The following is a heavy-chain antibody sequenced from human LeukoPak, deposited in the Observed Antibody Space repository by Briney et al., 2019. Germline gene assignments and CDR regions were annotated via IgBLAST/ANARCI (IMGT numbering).Heavy chain of an antibody. V-gene: IGHV4-39*01. CDR2: IYYSGST. D-gene: IGHD3-22*01. CDR1: GGSISSSSYY. CDR3: ARLITYDSSGYYPDAFDI. J-gene: IGHJ3*02. Sequence: SETLSLTCTVSGGSISSSSYYWGWIRQSPGKGLEWFGSIYYSGSTYYNPSLKSRVTLSVDTSKNQFSLKLSSVTAADTAVYYCARLITYDSSGYYPDAFDIRGQGTMVTVSS.